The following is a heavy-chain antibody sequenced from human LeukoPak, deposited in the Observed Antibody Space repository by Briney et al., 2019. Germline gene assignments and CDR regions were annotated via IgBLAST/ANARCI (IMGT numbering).Heavy chain of an antibody. D-gene: IGHD1-7*01. CDR2: INHSGST. V-gene: IGHV4-39*07. Sequence: PSETLSLTCTVSGGSISSSSYYWSWIRQPPGKGLEWIGEINHSGSTNYNPSLKSRVTISVDTSKNQFSLKLSSVTAADTAVYYCARPAGITGTTYYFDHWGQGTLVTVSS. CDR3: ARPAGITGTTYYFDH. J-gene: IGHJ4*02. CDR1: GGSISSSSYY.